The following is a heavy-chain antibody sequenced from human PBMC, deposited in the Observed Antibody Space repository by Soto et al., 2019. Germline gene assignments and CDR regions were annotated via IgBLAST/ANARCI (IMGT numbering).Heavy chain of an antibody. CDR3: AKRISVNWFDP. D-gene: IGHD6-19*01. J-gene: IGHJ5*02. CDR1: GFTFSSYD. Sequence: GGSLSLSCAASGFTFSSYDMHWVRQATGKGLEWVSAIGTAGDTYYPDSVKGRFTISRDNSKNTLYLQMNSLRAEDTAVYYCAKRISVNWFDPWGQGTLVTVSS. V-gene: IGHV3-13*04. CDR2: IGTAGDT.